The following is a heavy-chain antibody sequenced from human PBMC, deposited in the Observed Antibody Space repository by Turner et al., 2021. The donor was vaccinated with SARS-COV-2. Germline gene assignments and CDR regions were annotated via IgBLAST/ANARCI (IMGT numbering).Heavy chain of an antibody. V-gene: IGHV3-21*01. CDR3: ASPYITMVRGVNYYGMDV. CDR1: GFTFSSYS. J-gene: IGHJ6*02. D-gene: IGHD3-10*01. Sequence: RLSCAASGFTFSSYSMNWVRQAPGKGLEWVSSISSSSIYIYYADSVKGRFTISRDNAKNSLYLQMNSLRAEDTAVYYCASPYITMVRGVNYYGMDVWGQGTTVTVSS. CDR2: ISSSSIYI.